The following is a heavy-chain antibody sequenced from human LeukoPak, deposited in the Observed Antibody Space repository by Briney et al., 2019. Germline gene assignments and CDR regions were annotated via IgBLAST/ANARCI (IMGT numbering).Heavy chain of an antibody. CDR1: GGSISSYY. CDR2: IYYSGST. Sequence: PSETLSLTCTVSGGSISSYYWSWIRQPPGKGLEWIGYIYYSGSTNYNPSLKSRVTISVDTSKNQFSLKLSSVTAADTAVYYCARVERGYSYGYWGDAFGIWGQGTMVTVSS. D-gene: IGHD5-18*01. CDR3: ARVERGYSYGYWGDAFGI. J-gene: IGHJ3*02. V-gene: IGHV4-59*01.